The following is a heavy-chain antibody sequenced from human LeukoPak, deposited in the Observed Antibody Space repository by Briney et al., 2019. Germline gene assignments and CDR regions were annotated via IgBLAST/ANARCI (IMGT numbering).Heavy chain of an antibody. D-gene: IGHD3-22*01. CDR1: GGSISSSNW. J-gene: IGHJ4*02. V-gene: IGHV4-4*02. Sequence: PSGTLSLTCAVSGGSISSSNWWSWVRQPPGKGLEWIGEIYHSGSTNYNPSLKSRVTISVDKSKNQFSLKLSSVTAADTAVYYCASLCGGDYDSSGCFDYWGQGTLVTVSS. CDR3: ASLCGGDYDSSGCFDY. CDR2: IYHSGST.